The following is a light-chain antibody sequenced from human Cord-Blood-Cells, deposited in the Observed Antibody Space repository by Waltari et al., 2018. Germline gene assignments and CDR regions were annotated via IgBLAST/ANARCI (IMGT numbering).Light chain of an antibody. Sequence: QSALTQPASVSGSPGQSITISCTGTSRDVGGYNYVSWYQHHPGKAPKLMIYGVSNRPSGGSHRFSGSKSGNPASLTISGLQAEDEADYYCSSYTSSSTLVVFGGGTKLTVL. J-gene: IGLJ3*02. CDR3: SSYTSSSTLVV. CDR1: SRDVGGYNY. CDR2: GVS. V-gene: IGLV2-14*03.